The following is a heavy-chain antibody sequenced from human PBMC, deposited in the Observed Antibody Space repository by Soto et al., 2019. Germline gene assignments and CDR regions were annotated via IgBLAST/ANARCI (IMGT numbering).Heavy chain of an antibody. V-gene: IGHV4-31*03. CDR1: GGSTSSGGYY. Sequence: SETLSLTCTVSGGSTSSGGYYWSWIRQHPGKGLEWIGYIYYSGSTYYNPSLKSRVTISVDTSKNQFSLKLSSVTAADTAVYYFARAPRSGYDSSGYYPDYWGQGTLVTSPQ. J-gene: IGHJ4*02. CDR2: IYYSGST. D-gene: IGHD3-22*01. CDR3: ARAPRSGYDSSGYYPDY.